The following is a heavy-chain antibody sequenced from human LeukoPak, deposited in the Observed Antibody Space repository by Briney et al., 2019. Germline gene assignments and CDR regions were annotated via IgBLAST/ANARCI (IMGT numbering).Heavy chain of an antibody. V-gene: IGHV4-59*01. J-gene: IGHJ3*02. Sequence: SETLSLTCTVSGGSISSYYWSWIRQPPGKGLEWIGYIYYSGSTNYNPSLKSRVTISVDTSKNQFSLKLSSVTAADTAVYYCARDSGYYDSGDAFDIWGQGTMVTVSS. CDR1: GGSISSYY. CDR3: ARDSGYYDSGDAFDI. D-gene: IGHD3-10*01. CDR2: IYYSGST.